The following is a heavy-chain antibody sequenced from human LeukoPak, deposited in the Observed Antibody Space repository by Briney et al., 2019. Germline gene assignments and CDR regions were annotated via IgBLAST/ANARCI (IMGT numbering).Heavy chain of an antibody. D-gene: IGHD6-19*01. CDR1: GKTLTEVS. J-gene: IGHJ3*02. Sequence: ASVKVSCKVSGKTLTEVSMHWVRQGPGKGLEWMRGFDPEDGETIYAQKFQGRITMTEDTSTDTAYMELSSLRSEDTAVYYCASSGSNGWYGGADAFDIWGQGTMVTVSS. V-gene: IGHV1-24*01. CDR3: ASSGSNGWYGGADAFDI. CDR2: FDPEDGET.